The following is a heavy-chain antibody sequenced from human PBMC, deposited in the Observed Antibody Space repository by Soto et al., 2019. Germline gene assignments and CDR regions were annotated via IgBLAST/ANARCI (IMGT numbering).Heavy chain of an antibody. J-gene: IGHJ3*02. CDR1: GYSFTSYW. V-gene: IGHV5-51*01. CDR3: ATELGIAAAGTIIRAFDI. Sequence: GESLKISCKGSGYSFTSYWIGWVRQMPGKGLEWMGIIYPGDSDTRYSPSFQGQVTISADKSISTAYLQWSSLKASDTAMYYCATELGIAAAGTIIRAFDIWGQGTMVTVSS. CDR2: IYPGDSDT. D-gene: IGHD6-13*01.